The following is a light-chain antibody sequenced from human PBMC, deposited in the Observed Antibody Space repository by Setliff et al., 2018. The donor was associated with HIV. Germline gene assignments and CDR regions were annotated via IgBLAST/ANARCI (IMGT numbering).Light chain of an antibody. V-gene: IGLV1-44*01. J-gene: IGLJ1*01. CDR3: AAWHDSLNGYV. CDR1: SSNIGSNT. Sequence: QSVLTQPPSASGTPGQRVTISCSGSSSNIGSNTVNWYQQLPGTAPKLLIYNNNQRPSGVPDRFSGSKSGTSASLAISGLQSEDEADYYCAAWHDSLNGYVFGAGTKGTVL. CDR2: NNN.